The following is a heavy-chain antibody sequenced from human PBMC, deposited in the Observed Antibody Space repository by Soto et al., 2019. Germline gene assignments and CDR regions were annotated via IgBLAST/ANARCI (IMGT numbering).Heavy chain of an antibody. Sequence: QVQLVESGGGVVQPGRSLRLSCAASGFNFSSYAMHWVRQAPGKGLEWVAVISYDGNNKYYADSVKGRFTNSRDNSRNTLYLQMNSLRAEDTAVFFCARDVEAGGSYRQDCFDYWGQGTLVTVSS. CDR2: ISYDGNNK. J-gene: IGHJ4*02. CDR1: GFNFSSYA. D-gene: IGHD3-16*02. V-gene: IGHV3-30-3*01. CDR3: ARDVEAGGSYRQDCFDY.